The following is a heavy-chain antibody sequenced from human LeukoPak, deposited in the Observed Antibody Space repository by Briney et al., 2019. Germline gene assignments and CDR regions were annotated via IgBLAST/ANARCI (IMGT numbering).Heavy chain of an antibody. CDR2: FSPGDGET. CDR3: ATRLGEFSSRDAFNI. V-gene: IGHV1-24*01. J-gene: IGHJ3*02. D-gene: IGHD3-16*02. CDR1: GYSLTELS. Sequence: EASVKVSCKVSGYSLTELSMHWVRQAPGKGLEWVGGFSPGDGETIYAQRFQGRVTMTEATSTDTAYMELRSLTYEDTAVYYCATRLGEFSSRDAFNIWGQGTMVTVSS.